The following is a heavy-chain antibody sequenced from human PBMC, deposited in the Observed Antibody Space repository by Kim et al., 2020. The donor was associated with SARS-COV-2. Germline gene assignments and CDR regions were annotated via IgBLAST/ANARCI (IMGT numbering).Heavy chain of an antibody. J-gene: IGHJ4*02. Sequence: STKGRVTVSVDTSKNQFSLKLSSVTAADTAVYCCARARVGIFGVVTHFDYWGQGTLVTVSS. CDR3: ARARVGIFGVVTHFDY. V-gene: IGHV4-59*01. D-gene: IGHD3-3*01.